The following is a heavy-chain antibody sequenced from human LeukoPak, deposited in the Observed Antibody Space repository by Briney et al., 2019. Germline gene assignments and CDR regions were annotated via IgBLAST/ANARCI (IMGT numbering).Heavy chain of an antibody. Sequence: PGRSLRPSCAASGFTFSSYGMHWVRQAPGKGLEWVAVISNDGSNKYYADSVKGRFTISRDNSKNTLYLQMNSLRAEDTAVYYCAKAGYSSSWYVDYWGQGTLVLVSS. CDR3: AKAGYSSSWYVDY. CDR2: ISNDGSNK. V-gene: IGHV3-30*18. CDR1: GFTFSSYG. J-gene: IGHJ4*02. D-gene: IGHD6-13*01.